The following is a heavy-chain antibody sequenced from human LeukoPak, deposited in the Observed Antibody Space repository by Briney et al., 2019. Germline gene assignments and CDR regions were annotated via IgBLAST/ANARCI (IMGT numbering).Heavy chain of an antibody. D-gene: IGHD3-3*01. Sequence: GGSLRLSCAASGFTFSSYAMSWVRQAPGKGLEWVSAISGSGGSTYYADSVKGRFTISRDNSKNTLYLQMNSLRAEETAVYYCAKPIANYTAPDYWGQGTLVTVFS. J-gene: IGHJ4*02. V-gene: IGHV3-23*01. CDR1: GFTFSSYA. CDR2: ISGSGGST. CDR3: AKPIANYTAPDY.